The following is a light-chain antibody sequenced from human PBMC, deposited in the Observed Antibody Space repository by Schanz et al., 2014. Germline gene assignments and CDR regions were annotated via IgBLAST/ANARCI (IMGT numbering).Light chain of an antibody. CDR3: QQYNSFPPWT. CDR1: QSVSSW. J-gene: IGKJ1*01. Sequence: IQMTQSPSTLSASVGDRVTITCRASQSVSSWLAWYQQRPGKAPKLLIYLASTLDTGVPSRFSGSGSGTEFTITLDSLQPDDFASYYCQQYNSFPPWTFGQGTKVEIE. CDR2: LAS. V-gene: IGKV1-5*01.